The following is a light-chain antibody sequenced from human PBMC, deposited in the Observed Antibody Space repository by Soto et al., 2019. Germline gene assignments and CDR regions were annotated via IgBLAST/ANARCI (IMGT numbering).Light chain of an antibody. Sequence: QSGLTQPGSVSGSPGQSITISCTGTSSDVGSYNLVSWYQQHPGKAPKLMIYEGSKRPSGVSNRFSGSKSGNTASLTISGLQAEDEADYYCCSYAGSRVFGGGTKLTVL. J-gene: IGLJ3*02. V-gene: IGLV2-23*01. CDR2: EGS. CDR1: SSDVGSYNL. CDR3: CSYAGSRV.